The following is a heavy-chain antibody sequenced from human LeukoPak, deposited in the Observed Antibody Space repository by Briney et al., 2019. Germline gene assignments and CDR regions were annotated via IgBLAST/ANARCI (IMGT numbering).Heavy chain of an antibody. Sequence: PSETLSLTCTVSGGSVSSGSYYWSWIRQPPGKGLEWIGYIYYTGSTNYNPSLKSRVTMSVDTSKNQFSLNLSSVTAADTAVYHCARDNWNYGSSMDVWGQGTTVTVSS. J-gene: IGHJ6*02. CDR2: IYYTGST. CDR1: GGSVSSGSYY. CDR3: ARDNWNYGSSMDV. D-gene: IGHD1-7*01. V-gene: IGHV4-61*01.